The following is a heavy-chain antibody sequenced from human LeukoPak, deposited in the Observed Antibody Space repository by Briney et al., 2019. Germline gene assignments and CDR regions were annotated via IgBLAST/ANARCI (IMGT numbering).Heavy chain of an antibody. CDR1: GFIFNSYA. CDR2: ISGSGGST. D-gene: IGHD2-21*02. CDR3: AKSVVVTATYDAFDM. J-gene: IGHJ3*02. Sequence: GGSLRLYCAASGFIFNSYAMSWVRQAPGKGLEWVSAISGSGGSTYYTDSVKGRFTISRDNSRDTLYLQMNSLRAEDTALYYCAKSVVVTATYDAFDMWGQGTMVTVSS. V-gene: IGHV3-23*01.